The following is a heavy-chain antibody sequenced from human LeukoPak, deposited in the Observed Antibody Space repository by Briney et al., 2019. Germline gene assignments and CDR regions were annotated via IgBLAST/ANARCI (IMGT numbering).Heavy chain of an antibody. CDR1: GFTFSSYA. J-gene: IGHJ4*02. V-gene: IGHV3-30-3*01. D-gene: IGHD3-22*01. CDR2: ISYDGSNK. CDR3: AREFRGITMIVVVVDY. Sequence: GGSLRLSCAASGFTFSSYAMHWVRQAPGKGPKGVAGISYDGSNKYYADSVKGRFTISRDNSKNTLYLQMNSRRAEDTAVYYCAREFRGITMIVVVVDYWGQGTVVTVSS.